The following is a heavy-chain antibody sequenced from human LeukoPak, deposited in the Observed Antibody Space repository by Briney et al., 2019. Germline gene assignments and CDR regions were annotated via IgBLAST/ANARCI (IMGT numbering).Heavy chain of an antibody. CDR1: GFTFSSYE. D-gene: IGHD3-3*01. CDR2: ISSGGSTI. V-gene: IGHV3-48*03. Sequence: GGSLKLSCAASGFTFSSYEMNWVRQAPGKGLEWVSYISSGGSTIYYADSVKGRFTISRDNAKNSLYLQMNSLRAEDTAVYYCARNSQPHYDFWSGYYATTYYYYYYGMDVWGQGTTVTVSS. J-gene: IGHJ6*02. CDR3: ARNSQPHYDFWSGYYATTYYYYYYGMDV.